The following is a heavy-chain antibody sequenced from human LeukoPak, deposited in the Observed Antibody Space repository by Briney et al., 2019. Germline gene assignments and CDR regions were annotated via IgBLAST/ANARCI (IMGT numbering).Heavy chain of an antibody. D-gene: IGHD5-18*01. J-gene: IGHJ6*04. CDR3: AGGYSIGHYYTYGMDV. Sequence: PSETLSLNCTVSGVTLRNRRYYWGGIRQPPGKGLEWIGSIYYSGSTYYNPSLKSRLTRSVHTSKNLLSLKLSSVTAADTAGYGCAGGYSIGHYYTYGMDVWGEREQGTVSS. V-gene: IGHV4-39*01. CDR2: IYYSGST. CDR1: GVTLRNRRYY.